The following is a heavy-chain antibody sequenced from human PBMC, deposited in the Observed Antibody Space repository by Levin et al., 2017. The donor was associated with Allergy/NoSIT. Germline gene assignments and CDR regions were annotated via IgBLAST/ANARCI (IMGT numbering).Heavy chain of an antibody. Sequence: LSLTCAASGFTFDDYAMHWVRQAPGKGLEWVSGISWNSGSIGYADSVKGRFTISRDNAKNSLYLQMKSLRAEDTALYYCAKGGRGSGTGVDYDYYMDVWGKGTTVTVSS. D-gene: IGHD1-14*01. V-gene: IGHV3-9*01. CDR1: GFTFDDYA. CDR2: ISWNSGSI. J-gene: IGHJ6*03. CDR3: AKGGRGSGTGVDYDYYMDV.